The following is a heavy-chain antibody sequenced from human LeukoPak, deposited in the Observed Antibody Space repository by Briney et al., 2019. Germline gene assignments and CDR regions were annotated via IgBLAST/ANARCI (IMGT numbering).Heavy chain of an antibody. CDR1: GFTFDDYD. Sequence: PGGSLRLSCAASGFTFDDYDISWVRQAPGKGLERVCNINWNGNNIYYGDSVKGRFTISRDNSKNTLYLQMNSLRAEDTAVYYCARGGSYLSAFDIWGQGTMVTVSS. CDR3: ARGGSYLSAFDI. V-gene: IGHV3-20*04. CDR2: INWNGNNI. J-gene: IGHJ3*02. D-gene: IGHD1-26*01.